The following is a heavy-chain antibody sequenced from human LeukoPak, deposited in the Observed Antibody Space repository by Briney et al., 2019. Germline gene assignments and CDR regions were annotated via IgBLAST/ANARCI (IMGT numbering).Heavy chain of an antibody. J-gene: IGHJ2*01. CDR1: GGSISSYY. CDR3: ARHGKDSSGYSGHWYFDL. V-gene: IGHV4-59*08. D-gene: IGHD3-22*01. CDR2: IYSSGST. Sequence: SETLSLTCIVSGGSISSYYWSWIRQPPGKGLEWIGYIYSSGSTNSNPSLKSRVTISVDTSKSQFSLKMTSVTAADTAMYYCARHGKDSSGYSGHWYFDLWGRGTLVTVSS.